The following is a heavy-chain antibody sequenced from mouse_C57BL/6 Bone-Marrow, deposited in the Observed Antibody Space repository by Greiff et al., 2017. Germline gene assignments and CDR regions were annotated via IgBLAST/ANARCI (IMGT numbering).Heavy chain of an antibody. V-gene: IGHV1-81*01. CDR3: ARSDYYYGSSCGYVDV. J-gene: IGHJ1*03. CDR1: GYTFTSYG. D-gene: IGHD1-1*01. Sequence: VQLQQSGAELARPGASVKLSCKASGYTFTSYGISWVKQRTGQGLEWIGEIYPRSGNTYYNEKFKGKATLTADKSSSTAYMELRSLTSEDSAVXFCARSDYYYGSSCGYVDVWGTGTTVTVSS. CDR2: IYPRSGNT.